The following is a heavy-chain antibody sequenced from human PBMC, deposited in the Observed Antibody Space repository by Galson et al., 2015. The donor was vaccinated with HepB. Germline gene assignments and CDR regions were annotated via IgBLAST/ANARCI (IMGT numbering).Heavy chain of an antibody. J-gene: IGHJ5*02. Sequence: SETLSLTCTVSGGSISSYYWSWIRQPPGKGLEWIGYIYYSGSTNYNPSLKRRVTISVDTSKNQFSLKLSSVTAADTAVYYCARHPPGKRGGPNWFDPWGQGTLVTVSS. CDR2: IYYSGST. D-gene: IGHD1-14*01. CDR3: ARHPPGKRGGPNWFDP. CDR1: GGSISSYY. V-gene: IGHV4-59*08.